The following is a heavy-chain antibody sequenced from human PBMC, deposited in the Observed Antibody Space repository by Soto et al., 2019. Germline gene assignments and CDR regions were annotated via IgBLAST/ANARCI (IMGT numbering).Heavy chain of an antibody. CDR2: IYSSGST. CDR3: ARGCFWSGYFNWFDP. D-gene: IGHD3-3*01. V-gene: IGHV4-59*01. Sequence: ASETLSLTCTVSGGSISNYYWSWIRQPPGKGLEWIGYIYSSGSTNYNPSLKSRVTISVDTPKNQFSLKLSSVTAADTAVYYCARGCFWSGYFNWFDPWGQGSLVTVSS. J-gene: IGHJ5*02. CDR1: GGSISNYY.